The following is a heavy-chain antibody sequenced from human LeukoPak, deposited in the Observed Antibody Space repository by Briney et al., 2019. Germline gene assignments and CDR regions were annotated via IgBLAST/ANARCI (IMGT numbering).Heavy chain of an antibody. Sequence: PPGGSLRLSCAASGFTFSSYAMHWVRQAPGKGLGWVAVISYDGSNKYYADSVKGRFTISRDNSKNTLYLQMNSLRAEDTAVYYCARSYSSSAYYFDYWGQGTLVTVSS. D-gene: IGHD6-13*01. CDR2: ISYDGSNK. CDR3: ARSYSSSAYYFDY. V-gene: IGHV3-30-3*01. CDR1: GFTFSSYA. J-gene: IGHJ4*02.